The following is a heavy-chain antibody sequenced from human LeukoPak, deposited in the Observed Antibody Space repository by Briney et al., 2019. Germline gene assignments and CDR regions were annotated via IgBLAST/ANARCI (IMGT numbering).Heavy chain of an antibody. V-gene: IGHV3-33*01. J-gene: IGHJ4*02. Sequence: GRSLRLSCAASGFTFSSYGMHWVRQAPGKGLEWVAVIWYDGSNKYYADSVKGRFTISRDNPKNTLYLQMNSLRAEDTAVYYCARGYDILTGYLYYFDYWGQGTLVTVSS. CDR2: IWYDGSNK. CDR3: ARGYDILTGYLYYFDY. D-gene: IGHD3-9*01. CDR1: GFTFSSYG.